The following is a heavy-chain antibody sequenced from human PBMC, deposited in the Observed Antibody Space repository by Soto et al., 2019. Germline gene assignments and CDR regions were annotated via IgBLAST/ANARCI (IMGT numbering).Heavy chain of an antibody. Sequence: PSETLSLTCTVSGGSISSGGYYWSWIRQHPGKGLECIGYIYYSGSTYYNPSLKSRVTISVDTSKNQFSLKLSSVTAADTAVYYCASYSISHHWFDPWGQGTMGTVSS. CDR2: IYYSGST. CDR1: GGSISSGGYY. D-gene: IGHD6-13*01. J-gene: IGHJ5*02. V-gene: IGHV4-31*03. CDR3: ASYSISHHWFDP.